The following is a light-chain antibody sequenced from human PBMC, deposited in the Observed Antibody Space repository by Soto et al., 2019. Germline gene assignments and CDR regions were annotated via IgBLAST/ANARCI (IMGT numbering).Light chain of an antibody. CDR3: QQYGSSVMHT. Sequence: EIVLTQSPGTLSLSPGERATLSCRASQSISSSYLAWYQQKPGQAPRLLIYGGSSRTTGIPDRFSGSGSGTDFTLTISRLEPEDFAVYYCQQYGSSVMHTFGQGTKLEIK. CDR2: GGS. J-gene: IGKJ2*01. CDR1: QSISSSY. V-gene: IGKV3-20*01.